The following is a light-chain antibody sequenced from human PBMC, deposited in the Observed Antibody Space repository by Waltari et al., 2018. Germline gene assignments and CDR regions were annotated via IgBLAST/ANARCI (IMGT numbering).Light chain of an antibody. CDR1: QTISTY. Sequence: DIQMTQSPSSLSASEGDRVTITSRASQTISTYLNWYQQKPGKAPKLLIYAASSLQVGVPSRFSGSGSGTDFKLTISSLQPEDFATYYCQQSYISPRTFGGGTKVEI. J-gene: IGKJ4*01. CDR3: QQSYISPRT. V-gene: IGKV1-39*01. CDR2: AAS.